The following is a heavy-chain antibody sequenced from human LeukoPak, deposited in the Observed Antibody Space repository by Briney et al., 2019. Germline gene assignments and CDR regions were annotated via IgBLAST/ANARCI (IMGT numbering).Heavy chain of an antibody. D-gene: IGHD1-1*01. CDR3: ARAPANVFDY. CDR2: INPNSGGT. J-gene: IGHJ4*02. CDR1: GYTFTNYA. Sequence: ASVKVSCKASGYTFTNYAMNWVRQAPGQGLEWMGWINPNSGGTNYAEKFQGRVTMTRDTSISTAYMELSRLRSDDTAVYYCARAPANVFDYWGQGTLVTVSS. V-gene: IGHV1-2*02.